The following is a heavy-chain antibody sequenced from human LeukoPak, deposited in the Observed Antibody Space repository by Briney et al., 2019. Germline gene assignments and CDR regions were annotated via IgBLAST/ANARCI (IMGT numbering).Heavy chain of an antibody. CDR1: GYTFTGYY. J-gene: IGHJ5*02. CDR2: INPNSGGT. Sequence: ASVKVSCKASGYTFTGYYMHWVRQAPGQGLEWMGWINPNSGGTNYAQKFQGRVTMTRDTSISTAYMELSRLRSDDTAVYYCARDRRRYCTNGVCRDGWFDPWGQGTLVTVSS. V-gene: IGHV1-2*02. CDR3: ARDRRRYCTNGVCRDGWFDP. D-gene: IGHD2-8*01.